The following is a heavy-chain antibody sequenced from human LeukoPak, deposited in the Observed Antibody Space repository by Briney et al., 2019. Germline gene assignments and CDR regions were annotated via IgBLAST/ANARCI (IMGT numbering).Heavy chain of an antibody. CDR2: INHSGST. J-gene: IGHJ3*02. D-gene: IGHD3-22*01. Sequence: SETLSLTCAVYGGSFSGYYWSWIRQPPGKGLEWIGEINHSGSTNYNPSLKSRVTISVDTSKNQFSLKLSSVTAADTAVYYCARDSSGYYGDDAFDIWGQGTMVTVSS. CDR3: ARDSSGYYGDDAFDI. V-gene: IGHV4-34*01. CDR1: GGSFSGYY.